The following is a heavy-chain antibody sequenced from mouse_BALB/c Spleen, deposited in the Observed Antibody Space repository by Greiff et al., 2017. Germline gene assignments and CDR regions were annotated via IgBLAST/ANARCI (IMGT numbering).Heavy chain of an antibody. V-gene: IGHV1-82*01. CDR2: IYPGDGDT. CDR3: AKVDGSYFDY. Sequence: VQLQQSGPELVKPGASVKISCKASGYAFSSSWMNWVKQRPGQGLEWIGRIYPGDGDTNYNGKFKGKATLTADKSSSTAYMQLSSLTSVDSAVYFCAKVDGSYFDYWGQGTTLTVSS. J-gene: IGHJ2*01. CDR1: GYAFSSSW.